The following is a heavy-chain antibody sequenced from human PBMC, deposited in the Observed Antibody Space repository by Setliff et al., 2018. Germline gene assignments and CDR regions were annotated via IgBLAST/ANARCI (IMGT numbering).Heavy chain of an antibody. CDR2: IYYSGST. D-gene: IGHD4-17*01. J-gene: IGHJ4*02. CDR1: GGSISNYY. CDR3: ARVRYGDHYFDY. V-gene: IGHV4-59*01. Sequence: SETLSLTCTVSGGSISNYYWSWIRQPPGKGLEWIGYIYYSGSTNYNPSLKSRVTISVDTSKNQFSLKLSSVTAADTAVYYCARVRYGDHYFDYWGQGTLVTVSS.